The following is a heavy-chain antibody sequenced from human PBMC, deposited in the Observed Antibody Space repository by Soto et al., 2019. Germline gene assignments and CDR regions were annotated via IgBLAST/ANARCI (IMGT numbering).Heavy chain of an antibody. CDR1: GYTFTSYG. CDR2: ISAYNGNT. V-gene: IGHV1-18*01. Sequence: GASVKVSCKASGYTFTSYGISWVRQAPGQGLEWMGWISAYNGNTNYAQKLQGRVTMTTDTSTSTAYMELRSLRSDDTAVYYCARDRALVTATPSLRYWGQGTLVTVSS. D-gene: IGHD2-21*02. J-gene: IGHJ4*02. CDR3: ARDRALVTATPSLRY.